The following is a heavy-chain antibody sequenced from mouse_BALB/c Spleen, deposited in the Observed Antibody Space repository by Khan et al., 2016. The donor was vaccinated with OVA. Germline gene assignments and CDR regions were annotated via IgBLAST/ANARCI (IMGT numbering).Heavy chain of an antibody. J-gene: IGHJ3*01. D-gene: IGHD3-2*01. V-gene: IGHV1S81*02. CDR3: YRRGTARATLWVAY. CDR1: GYTFTSYY. Sequence: QVQLQQPGAELVKPGASVKLSCKASGYTFTSYYMYWLKQRPGQGLEWIGEINPSNGGTNFNEKFKSKATLTVDKSSSTAYMQLSSLTSEDSAVSDCYRRGTARATLWVAYWGQGTLVTVSA. CDR2: INPSNGGT.